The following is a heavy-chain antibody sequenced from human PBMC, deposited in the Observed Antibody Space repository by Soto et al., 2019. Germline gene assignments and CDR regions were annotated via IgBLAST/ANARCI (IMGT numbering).Heavy chain of an antibody. D-gene: IGHD5-12*01. J-gene: IGHJ4*02. CDR1: GGSISSYY. Sequence: QVQLQESGPGLVKPSETLSLTCTVSGGSISSYYWSWIRQPPGKGLEWVGYIYYSGSTTYTPSLKSRLTISVDTSKNQFSLKLRSVTAADTAVYYCARLGRWLQALDSWGQGTLVTVSS. CDR3: ARLGRWLQALDS. CDR2: IYYSGST. V-gene: IGHV4-59*08.